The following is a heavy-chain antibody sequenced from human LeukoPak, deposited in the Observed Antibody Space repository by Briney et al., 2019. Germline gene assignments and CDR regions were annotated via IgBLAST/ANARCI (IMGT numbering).Heavy chain of an antibody. V-gene: IGHV4-34*01. CDR3: ARGLYDYVWGSYRYTFVFDY. Sequence: PSETLSLTCAGYGGSFSRYYWSWIRQPPGKGLEWIGEINHSGSTNYNPSLKSRVTISVDTSKNQFSLKLSSVTAADTAVYYCARGLYDYVWGSYRYTFVFDYWGQGTLVTVSS. CDR2: INHSGST. D-gene: IGHD3-16*02. J-gene: IGHJ4*02. CDR1: GGSFSRYY.